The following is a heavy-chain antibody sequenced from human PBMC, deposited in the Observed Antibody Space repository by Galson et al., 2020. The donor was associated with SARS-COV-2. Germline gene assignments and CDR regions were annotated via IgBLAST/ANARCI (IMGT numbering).Heavy chain of an antibody. D-gene: IGHD6-25*01. CDR1: GFTFDDYA. CDR2: ISWNSGSI. V-gene: IGHV3-9*01. CDR3: ANLITGGSGAFDI. J-gene: IGHJ3*02. Sequence: SLKISCAASGFTFDDYAMHWVRQAPGKGLEWVSGISWNSGSIGYADSVKGRFTISRDNAKNSLYLQMNSLRAEDTALYYCANLITGGSGAFDIWGQGTMVTVSS.